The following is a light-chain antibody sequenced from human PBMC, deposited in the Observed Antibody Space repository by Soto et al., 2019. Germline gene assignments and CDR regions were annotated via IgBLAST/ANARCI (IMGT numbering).Light chain of an antibody. Sequence: QSALTQPPSASGSPGQSVTISCTGTSSDVGGYNYVSWYQQHPGEAPKLMIYEVTKRPSGVPDRFSGSKSGNTASLTVSGLQPEDEADYYCSSYAGSNNVVFGGGTKVTVL. CDR3: SSYAGSNNVV. V-gene: IGLV2-8*01. CDR1: SSDVGGYNY. CDR2: EVT. J-gene: IGLJ2*01.